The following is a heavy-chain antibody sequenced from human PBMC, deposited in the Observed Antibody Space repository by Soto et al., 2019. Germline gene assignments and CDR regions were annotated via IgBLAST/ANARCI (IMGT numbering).Heavy chain of an antibody. V-gene: IGHV1-18*04. CDR3: ARDHRYSSSFFDS. D-gene: IGHD6-19*01. CDR1: GYAFSDHG. CDR2: ISAYNGNT. J-gene: IGHJ4*02. Sequence: QVRLVLSGDELKKPGASMKVSCKASGYAFSDHGISWVRQAPGQGLEWIGWISAYNGNTNYAQKFQGRVTVTTDASTTTAYMEVRSPTSDDTAVYYCARDHRYSSSFFDSWSQGTLITVSS.